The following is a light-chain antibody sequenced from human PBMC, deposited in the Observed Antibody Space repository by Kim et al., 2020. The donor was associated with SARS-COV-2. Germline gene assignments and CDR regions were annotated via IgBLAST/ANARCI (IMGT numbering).Light chain of an antibody. V-gene: IGKV1-5*03. CDR2: KAS. CDR1: QSISIW. J-gene: IGKJ1*01. CDR3: QQSYTFPWT. Sequence: ASVGDRIPITCRASQSISIWLAWYQQKPGTAPKLLIYKASNLESGVPSRFSGSGSGTEFTLTISSLLPDDFATYYCQQSYTFPWTFGQGTKVDIK.